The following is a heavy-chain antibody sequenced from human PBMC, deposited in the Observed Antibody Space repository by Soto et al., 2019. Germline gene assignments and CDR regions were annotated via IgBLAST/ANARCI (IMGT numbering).Heavy chain of an antibody. CDR3: ARDRVLRFLEWSRGFDP. J-gene: IGHJ5*02. V-gene: IGHV1-2*02. Sequence: ASVKVSCKASGYTFTGYYMHWVRQAPGQGLEWMGWINPNSGGTNYAQKFQGRVTMTRDTSISTAYMELSRLRSDDTAVYYCARDRVLRFLEWSRGFDPWGQGTLVTVSS. CDR1: GYTFTGYY. D-gene: IGHD3-3*01. CDR2: INPNSGGT.